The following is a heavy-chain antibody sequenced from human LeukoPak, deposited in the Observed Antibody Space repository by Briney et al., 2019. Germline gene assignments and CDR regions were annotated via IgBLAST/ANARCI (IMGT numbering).Heavy chain of an antibody. CDR3: ARYVVVVAAKGWFDP. Sequence: SETLSLTCTVSGGSISSYYWGWIRQPPGKGLEWIGYIYYSGGSTNYNPSLKSRVTISVDTSKNQFSLKLSSVTAADTAVYYCARYVVVVAAKGWFDPWGQGTLVTVSS. CDR1: GGSISSYY. J-gene: IGHJ5*02. D-gene: IGHD2-15*01. V-gene: IGHV4-59*01. CDR2: IYYSGGST.